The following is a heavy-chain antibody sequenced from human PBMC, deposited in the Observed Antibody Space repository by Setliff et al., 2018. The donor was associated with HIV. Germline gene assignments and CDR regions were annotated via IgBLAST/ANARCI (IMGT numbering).Heavy chain of an antibody. J-gene: IGHJ4*02. D-gene: IGHD3-10*01. CDR2: IYPIDSDT. CDR3: GRSGKSGELYAY. Sequence: GESLKISCKGSGYSFTTYWIAWVRQMPGKGLEWMGIIYPIDSDTKYSPSFWGRVTISVDKSTNTAYLHWNSLRPADTAMYYCGRSGKSGELYAYWGQGTQVTVSS. V-gene: IGHV5-51*01. CDR1: GYSFTTYW.